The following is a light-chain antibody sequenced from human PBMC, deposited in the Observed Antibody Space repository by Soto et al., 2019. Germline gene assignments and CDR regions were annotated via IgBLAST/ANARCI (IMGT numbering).Light chain of an antibody. CDR1: ASDIGNYNY. CDR3: YSYSAYTTLCV. V-gene: IGLV2-14*01. J-gene: IGLJ3*02. CDR2: GVS. Sequence: QSALTQPASVSGSPGQSITISCTGTASDIGNYNYVSWYQVHPGKAPKLLIYGVSNRPSGVSNRFSGSKSGNAASLTISGLQAEDEDDAYCYSYSAYTTLCVFGGGTKLTVL.